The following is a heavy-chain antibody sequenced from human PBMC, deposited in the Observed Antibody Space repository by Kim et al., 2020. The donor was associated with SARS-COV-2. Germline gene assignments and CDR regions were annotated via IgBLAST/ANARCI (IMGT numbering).Heavy chain of an antibody. CDR2: INHSGST. J-gene: IGHJ4*02. CDR3: ARGHSSSWQPTDY. D-gene: IGHD6-13*01. CDR1: GGSFSGYY. Sequence: SETLSLTCAVYGGSFSGYYWSWIRQPPGKGLEWIGEINHSGSTNYNPSLKSRVTISVDTSKNQFSLKLSSVTAADTAVYYCARGHSSSWQPTDYWGQGTLVTVSS. V-gene: IGHV4-34*01.